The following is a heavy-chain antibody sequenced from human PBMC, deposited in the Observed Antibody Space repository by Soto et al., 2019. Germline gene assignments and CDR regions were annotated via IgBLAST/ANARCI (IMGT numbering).Heavy chain of an antibody. CDR2: FDPEDGET. CDR3: AGVVIANVWFDP. Sequence: QVQLVQSGAEVKKPGASVKVSCKVSGYTLTELSMHWVRQAPGKGLEWMGGFDPEDGETIYAQKFQGRVTMNEDTYTDTAYMELSSLRSEDTAVYYCAGVVIANVWFDPWGQGTLVTVSS. J-gene: IGHJ5*02. D-gene: IGHD3-3*01. V-gene: IGHV1-24*01. CDR1: GYTLTELS.